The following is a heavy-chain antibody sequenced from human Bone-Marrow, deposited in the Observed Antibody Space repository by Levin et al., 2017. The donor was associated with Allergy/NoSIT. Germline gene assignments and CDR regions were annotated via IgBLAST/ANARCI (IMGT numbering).Heavy chain of an antibody. V-gene: IGHV3-7*01. J-gene: IGHJ5*02. Sequence: GESLKISCAASGFTFSNSWMSWVRQTPGKGLEWVANIKEDGSEKYYVDSVKVRFTISRDNAKNSLYVQMNSLRAEDTAVYYCARDQFRRATIGARWFDPWGQGTLVIVSS. D-gene: IGHD5-24*01. CDR1: GFTFSNSW. CDR3: ARDQFRRATIGARWFDP. CDR2: IKEDGSEK.